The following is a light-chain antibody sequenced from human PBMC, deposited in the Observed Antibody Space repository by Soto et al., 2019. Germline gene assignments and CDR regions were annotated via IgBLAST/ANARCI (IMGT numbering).Light chain of an antibody. CDR1: SSNIGAGYG. V-gene: IGLV1-40*01. CDR3: QSYDICLRVV. J-gene: IGLJ2*01. CDR2: GNS. Sequence: QSVLTQPPSVSGAPGQRVTISCTGSSSNIGAGYGVHWYQQLPGTAPKLLIYGNSNRPSGVPDRFSGSKSGTSASLAITGLQAEDEADYYCQSYDICLRVVFGGGTKLTVL.